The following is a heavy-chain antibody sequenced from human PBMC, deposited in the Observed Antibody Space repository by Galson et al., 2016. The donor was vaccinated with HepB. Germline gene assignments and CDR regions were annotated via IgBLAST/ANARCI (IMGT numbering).Heavy chain of an antibody. D-gene: IGHD1-26*01. J-gene: IGHJ4*02. CDR2: ISSSGEHI. Sequence: SLRLSCAASGFTFSSYAMSWVRQSPGEGLEWVSSISSSGEHIAYADSVKGRFTISRDNSKNTVSLLMSSLRAHDTATYYSAKVGFSDLDYWGQGTLVTVSS. CDR3: AKVGFSDLDY. V-gene: IGHV3-23*01. CDR1: GFTFSSYA.